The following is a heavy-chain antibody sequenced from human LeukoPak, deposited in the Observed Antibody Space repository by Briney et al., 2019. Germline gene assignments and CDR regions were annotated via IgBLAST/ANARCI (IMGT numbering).Heavy chain of an antibody. CDR2: MNPNSGNT. D-gene: IGHD3-3*01. J-gene: IGHJ4*02. V-gene: IGHV1-8*01. CDR3: ATRYGRPKTYYDFWSGYYYYFDY. CDR1: GYTFTSYD. Sequence: ASVKVSCKASGYTFTSYDINWVRQATGQGLEWMGWMNPNSGNTGYAQKFQGRVTMTEDTSTDTAYMELSSLRSEDTAVYYCATRYGRPKTYYDFWSGYYYYFDYWGQGTLVTVSS.